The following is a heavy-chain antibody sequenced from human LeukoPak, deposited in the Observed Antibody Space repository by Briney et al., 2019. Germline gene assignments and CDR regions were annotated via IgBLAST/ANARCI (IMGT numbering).Heavy chain of an antibody. V-gene: IGHV3-30*04. CDR3: ARSPYYDSNGYYDL. D-gene: IGHD3-22*01. Sequence: GGSLRLSCAASEFPFSTYAMHWVRQAPGKGLEWVAVISYDGSNKYYADSVKGRFTVSRGNSKNTLYLQMNGLRTEDTAVYYCARSPYYDSNGYYDLWGQGTLVTVSS. CDR1: EFPFSTYA. CDR2: ISYDGSNK. J-gene: IGHJ4*02.